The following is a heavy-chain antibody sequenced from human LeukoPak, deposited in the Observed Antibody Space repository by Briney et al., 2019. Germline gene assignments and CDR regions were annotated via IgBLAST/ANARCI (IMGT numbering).Heavy chain of an antibody. CDR2: ISAYNGNT. D-gene: IGHD3-22*01. Sequence: GASVKVSCKASGYTFTSYGISWVRQAPGQGLEWMGWISAYNGNTNYAQKPQGRVTMTTDTSTSTAYMELRSLRSDDTAVYYCARERYYDSSGYYWDYWGQGTLVTVSS. CDR1: GYTFTSYG. V-gene: IGHV1-18*01. CDR3: ARERYYDSSGYYWDY. J-gene: IGHJ4*02.